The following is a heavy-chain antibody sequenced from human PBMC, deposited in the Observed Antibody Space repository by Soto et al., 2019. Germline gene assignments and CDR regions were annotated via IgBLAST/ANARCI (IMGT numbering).Heavy chain of an antibody. Sequence: GGSLRLSCAASGFTFNTYAMHWVRQGPGKGLEWVALISYDGIYKYYGDSVKGRFTISRDNFKNTLYLEMHSLTADDTAVYYCARHRLPYSNGYYFDYWGQGALVTVSS. CDR1: GFTFNTYA. CDR2: ISYDGIYK. CDR3: ARHRLPYSNGYYFDY. J-gene: IGHJ4*02. V-gene: IGHV3-30-3*01. D-gene: IGHD4-4*01.